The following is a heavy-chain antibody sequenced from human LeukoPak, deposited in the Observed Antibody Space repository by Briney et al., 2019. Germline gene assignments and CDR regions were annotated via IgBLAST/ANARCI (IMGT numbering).Heavy chain of an antibody. CDR1: GGSISSYY. V-gene: IGHV4-59*01. Sequence: PSETLSLTCTVSGGSISSYYWSWIRQPPGKGLEWIGYIYYSGSTNYNPSLKSRVTISVDTSKNQFSLKLSSVTAADTAVYYCARALLDYGDYLVPLYFDYWGQGTLVTVSS. D-gene: IGHD4-17*01. CDR3: ARALLDYGDYLVPLYFDY. CDR2: IYYSGST. J-gene: IGHJ4*02.